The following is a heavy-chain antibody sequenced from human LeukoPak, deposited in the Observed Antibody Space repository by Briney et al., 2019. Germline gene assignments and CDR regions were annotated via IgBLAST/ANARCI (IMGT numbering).Heavy chain of an antibody. V-gene: IGHV1-8*03. J-gene: IGHJ4*02. CDR3: ATKYYYDSSGYSLDY. Sequence: ASVKVSCKASGGTFSSYAINWVRQATGQGLEWMGWMNPNSGNTGYAQKFQGRVTITRNTSISTAYMELSSLRSEDTAVYYCATKYYYDSSGYSLDYWGQGTLVTVSS. CDR2: MNPNSGNT. D-gene: IGHD3-22*01. CDR1: GGTFSSYA.